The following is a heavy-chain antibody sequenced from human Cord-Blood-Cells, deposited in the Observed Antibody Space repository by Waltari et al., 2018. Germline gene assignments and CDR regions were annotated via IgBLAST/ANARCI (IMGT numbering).Heavy chain of an antibody. CDR1: GGSFSGYY. J-gene: IGHJ4*02. CDR3: ARVRSYNWNYVDY. CDR2: INHSGST. D-gene: IGHD1-20*01. Sequence: QVQLQQWGAGLLKPSATLSLTCAVYGGSFSGYYWSWIRQPPGKGLEWIGEINHSGSTNYNPSLKSRVTISVDTSKNQFSLKLSSVTAADTAVYYCARVRSYNWNYVDYWGQGTLVTVSS. V-gene: IGHV4-34*01.